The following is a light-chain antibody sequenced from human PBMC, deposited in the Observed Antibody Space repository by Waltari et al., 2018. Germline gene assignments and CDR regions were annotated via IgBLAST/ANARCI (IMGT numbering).Light chain of an antibody. CDR2: KAS. Sequence: ELTPSPSTLSASVGARVYITCRASESVKNNLAWYQHQHGTAPKVLVHKASRLESGVASRFSDSGYGTEFTLAISSLEPDDFATYYCHQYNTLPVSFGGGTKVDIK. V-gene: IGKV1-5*03. J-gene: IGKJ4*01. CDR1: ESVKNN. CDR3: HQYNTLPVS.